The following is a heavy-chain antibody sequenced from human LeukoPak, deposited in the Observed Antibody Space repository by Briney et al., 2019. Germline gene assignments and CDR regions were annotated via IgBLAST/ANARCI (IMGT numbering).Heavy chain of an antibody. V-gene: IGHV3-20*04. CDR2: INWNGATT. CDR1: GFTFDDHG. Sequence: PGGSLRLSCAASGFTFDDHGMTWVRQVPGKGLEWVSNINWNGATTNYADSVKGRFTISRDNAKNSLYLQMNSLRAEDTAFYYCARLKINHGWKGGMDYWGQGTLVTVSS. D-gene: IGHD1-1*01. CDR3: ARLKINHGWKGGMDY. J-gene: IGHJ4*02.